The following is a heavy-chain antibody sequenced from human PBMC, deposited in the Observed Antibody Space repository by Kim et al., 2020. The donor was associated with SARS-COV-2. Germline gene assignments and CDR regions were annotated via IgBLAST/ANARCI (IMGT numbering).Heavy chain of an antibody. V-gene: IGHV3-23*01. Sequence: YADSVKGRCTVSRDNAKNTLYLRMDNLRVEDTALYYCAKDHESSGWPTFDYWGQGTQVTVSS. D-gene: IGHD6-19*01. J-gene: IGHJ4*02. CDR3: AKDHESSGWPTFDY.